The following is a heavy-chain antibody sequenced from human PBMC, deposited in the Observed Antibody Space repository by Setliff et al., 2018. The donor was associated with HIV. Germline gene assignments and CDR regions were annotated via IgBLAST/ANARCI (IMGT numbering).Heavy chain of an antibody. CDR1: GGSINTY. V-gene: IGHV4-59*01. CDR3: ARVPRQLLKGAAAYFDY. Sequence: SETLSLTCTVSGGSINTYWSWIRQPPGKGLEWIGYIKYSGNTNYNPSLKSRATISVDTSKNQFSLRLSSVTAADTAVYYCARVPRQLLKGAAAYFDYWGQGTLVTVSS. J-gene: IGHJ4*02. D-gene: IGHD5-18*01. CDR2: IKYSGNT.